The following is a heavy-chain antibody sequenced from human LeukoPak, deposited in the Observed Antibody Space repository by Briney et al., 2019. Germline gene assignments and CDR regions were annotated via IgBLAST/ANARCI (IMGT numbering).Heavy chain of an antibody. CDR2: MNPNSGNT. CDR1: GYTFTSYD. V-gene: IGHV1-8*03. J-gene: IGHJ4*02. D-gene: IGHD2-2*01. Sequence: ASVKVSCKASGYTFTSYDINWVRQSTGQGLEWMGWMNPNSGNTGYAQKFQGRVTITRNTSISTAYMELSSLRSEDTAVYYCAIRYCSSTSCPFDFWGQGTLVTVSS. CDR3: AIRYCSSTSCPFDF.